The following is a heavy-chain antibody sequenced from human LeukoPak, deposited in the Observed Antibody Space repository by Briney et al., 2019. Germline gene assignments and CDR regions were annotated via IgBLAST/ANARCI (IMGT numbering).Heavy chain of an antibody. D-gene: IGHD3-10*01. CDR3: ARRRGDGSGSYYKPLDY. J-gene: IGHJ4*02. Sequence: PSQTLSLTCAVSGGSISSGGYSWSWIRQPRGKGLEWIGYIYHSGSTYYNPSLKSRVTISVDRSKNQFSLKLSSVTAADTAVYYCARRRGDGSGSYYKPLDYWGQGTLATVSS. CDR2: IYHSGST. CDR1: GGSISSGGYS. V-gene: IGHV4-30-2*01.